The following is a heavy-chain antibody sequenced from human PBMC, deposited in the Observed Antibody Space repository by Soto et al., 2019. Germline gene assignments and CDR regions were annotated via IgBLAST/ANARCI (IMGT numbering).Heavy chain of an antibody. Sequence: PSETLSLTCTVSGGSVSSGSYYWSWIRQPPGKGLEWIGYIYYSGSTNYNPSLKRRVTISVDTSKNQFSLKLSSVTAADTAVYYCARTSTVLRYFDWLYWFDPWGQGTLVTVSS. CDR2: IYYSGST. D-gene: IGHD3-9*01. CDR1: GGSVSSGSYY. J-gene: IGHJ5*02. V-gene: IGHV4-61*01. CDR3: ARTSTVLRYFDWLYWFDP.